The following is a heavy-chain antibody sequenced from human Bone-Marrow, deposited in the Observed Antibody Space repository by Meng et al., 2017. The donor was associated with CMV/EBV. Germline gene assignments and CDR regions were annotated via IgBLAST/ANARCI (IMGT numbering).Heavy chain of an antibody. Sequence: SETLSLTCTVSGCSISSSSYYWGWIRQPPGKGLEWIGSIYYSGSTYYNPSLKSRVTISVDRSKNQLSLKLGSVTAADTAVYYWSRVNTQRFGELQYYYGMDVWGQGTTVTVSS. CDR3: SRVNTQRFGELQYYYGMDV. D-gene: IGHD3-10*01. V-gene: IGHV4-39*07. CDR2: IYYSGST. CDR1: GCSISSSSYY. J-gene: IGHJ6*02.